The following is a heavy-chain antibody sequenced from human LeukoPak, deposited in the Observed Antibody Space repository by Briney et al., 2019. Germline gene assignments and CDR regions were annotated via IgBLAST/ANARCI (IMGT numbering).Heavy chain of an antibody. J-gene: IGHJ4*02. Sequence: PSETLSLTCAISGGSFSGYYWSWIRQPPGKGLEWVGEINHSGTTNYNPSLKSRVTISVDTSKNQFSLKLSSVTAADTAVYYCASPTRGYWGQGTLVTVSS. CDR3: ASPTRGY. V-gene: IGHV4-34*01. CDR2: INHSGTT. CDR1: GGSFSGYY.